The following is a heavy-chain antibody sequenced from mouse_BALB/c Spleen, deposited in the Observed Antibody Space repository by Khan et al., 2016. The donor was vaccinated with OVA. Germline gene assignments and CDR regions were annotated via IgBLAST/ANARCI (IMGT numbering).Heavy chain of an antibody. CDR2: INTYTGEP. Sequence: LVESGPELKKPGETVKISCKASGYTFTNYGMNWVKQAPGKGLKWMGWINTYTGEPTYADDFKGRFAFSLETSASTAYLQINNLKNEDMATYFCAREPTLFDYWGQGTTLTVSS. V-gene: IGHV9-1*02. J-gene: IGHJ2*01. CDR1: GYTFTNYG. CDR3: AREPTLFDY.